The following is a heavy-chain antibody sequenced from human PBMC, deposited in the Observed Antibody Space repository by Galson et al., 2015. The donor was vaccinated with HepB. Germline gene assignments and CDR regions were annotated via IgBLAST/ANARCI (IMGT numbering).Heavy chain of an antibody. D-gene: IGHD6-19*01. CDR1: GFTFSDYY. J-gene: IGHJ4*02. CDR3: ARALKQWFVVNY. CDR2: ISSTGRVI. V-gene: IGHV3-11*01. Sequence: SLRLSCAASGFTFSDYYMSWIRQAPGKGLEWVSYISSTGRVIYYADSVKGRFTISRDSAKNSLYLQMDSLRAEDTAVYFCARALKQWFVVNYWGQGALVTVSS.